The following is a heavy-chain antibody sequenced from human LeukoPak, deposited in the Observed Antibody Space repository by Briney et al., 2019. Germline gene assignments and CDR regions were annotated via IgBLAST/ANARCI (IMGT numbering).Heavy chain of an antibody. Sequence: GRSLRLSCAASGFTFDYYAMHWVRQAPGKGLEWVSGISWNSGSIGYADSVKGRFTISRDNAKNSLYLQMNSLRAEDTALYYCAKGLFKLTVTTDYYYYGMDVWGQGTTVTVSS. CDR2: ISWNSGSI. CDR3: AKGLFKLTVTTDYYYYGMDV. V-gene: IGHV3-9*01. J-gene: IGHJ6*02. D-gene: IGHD4-17*01. CDR1: GFTFDYYA.